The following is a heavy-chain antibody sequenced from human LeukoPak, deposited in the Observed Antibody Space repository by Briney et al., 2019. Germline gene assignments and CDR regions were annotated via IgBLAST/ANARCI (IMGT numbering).Heavy chain of an antibody. D-gene: IGHD2-2*01. Sequence: GASVKVSCKASGYTFTGYYMHWVRQAPGQGPEWMGWINPNSGGTNYAQKFQGGVTMTRDTSISTAYMELSRLRSDDTAVYYCARELYCSSTSCYSAAGDYWGQGTLVTVSS. V-gene: IGHV1-2*02. CDR1: GYTFTGYY. CDR3: ARELYCSSTSCYSAAGDY. CDR2: INPNSGGT. J-gene: IGHJ4*02.